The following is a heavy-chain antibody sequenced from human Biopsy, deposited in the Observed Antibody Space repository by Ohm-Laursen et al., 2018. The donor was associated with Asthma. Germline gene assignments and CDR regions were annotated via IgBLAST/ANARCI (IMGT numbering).Heavy chain of an antibody. V-gene: IGHV7-4-1*02. CDR2: INTNTGKS. Sequence: GASVKVSCKASGYTVTRYAINWVRQAPGQGLEWMGWINTNTGKSTYAQGFTGRFVFTLDTSVDTAHLQISSLKAEDTAVYYCARMISYYHEMRAPFFDYWGQRTLVTVSS. D-gene: IGHD3-22*01. CDR3: ARMISYYHEMRAPFFDY. CDR1: GYTVTRYA. J-gene: IGHJ4*02.